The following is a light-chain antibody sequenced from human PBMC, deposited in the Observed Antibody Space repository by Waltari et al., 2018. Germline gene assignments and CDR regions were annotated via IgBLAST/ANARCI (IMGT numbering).Light chain of an antibody. V-gene: IGLV1-51*02. CDR3: GTWDSSLSGAV. J-gene: IGLJ7*01. Sequence: QSVLTQPPSVSAAPGQRVTISCSGGSSTIGTNYVSCYRQFPGTAPKLLIQEVSGRPSGIPGRFSGSKSGTSATLDITGLQAGDEADYYCGTWDSSLSGAVFGGGTHLTVL. CDR1: SSTIGTNY. CDR2: EVS.